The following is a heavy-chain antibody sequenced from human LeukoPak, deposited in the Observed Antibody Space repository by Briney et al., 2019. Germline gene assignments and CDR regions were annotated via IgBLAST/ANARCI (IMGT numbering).Heavy chain of an antibody. CDR2: FVLEDGER. D-gene: IGHD6-13*01. Sequence: ASVKVSCKVSGYTLSELSIHWVRQGPGKGLEWMAGFVLEDGERIYAQKFRGRVRVTEDTSTDTAYMELSSLGSEDTAVYYCATLDLPPSTAAVASWGQGTLVTVSS. CDR3: ATLDLPPSTAAVAS. CDR1: GYTLSELS. J-gene: IGHJ5*01. V-gene: IGHV1-24*01.